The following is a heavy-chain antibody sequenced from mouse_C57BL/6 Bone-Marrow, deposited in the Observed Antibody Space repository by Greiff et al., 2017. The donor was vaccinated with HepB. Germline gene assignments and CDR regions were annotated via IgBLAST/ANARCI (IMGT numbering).Heavy chain of an antibody. Sequence: EVKLVESGGGLVKPGGSLKLSCAASGFTFSSYAMSWVRQTPEKRLEWVATISDGGSYTYYPDNVKGRFTISRDNAKNNLYLQMSHLKSEDTAMYYCARDPPYDYDYFDYWGQGTTLTVSS. D-gene: IGHD2-4*01. CDR3: ARDPPYDYDYFDY. CDR1: GFTFSSYA. J-gene: IGHJ2*01. CDR2: ISDGGSYT. V-gene: IGHV5-4*01.